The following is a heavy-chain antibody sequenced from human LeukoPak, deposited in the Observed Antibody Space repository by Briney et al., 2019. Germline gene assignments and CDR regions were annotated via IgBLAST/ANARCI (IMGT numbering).Heavy chain of an antibody. V-gene: IGHV4-38-2*02. CDR1: GYSISSGYY. Sequence: SETLSLTCTVPGYSISSGYYWGWIRQPPGKGGEGIGSISHSGSTYYNASLKSRVTISVDTSKNQFSLKLSSVTAADTAVYYCARHSTLRYCSSTSCQNYFDPWGKGTLVTVSS. CDR2: ISHSGST. D-gene: IGHD2-2*01. J-gene: IGHJ5*02. CDR3: ARHSTLRYCSSTSCQNYFDP.